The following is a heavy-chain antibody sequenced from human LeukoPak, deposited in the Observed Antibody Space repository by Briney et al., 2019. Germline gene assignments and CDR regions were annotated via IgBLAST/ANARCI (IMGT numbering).Heavy chain of an antibody. J-gene: IGHJ4*02. CDR3: ARGATIRGAHYFDY. CDR2: INPNSGGT. V-gene: IGHV1-2*02. Sequence: ASVKVSCKASGYTFTSYGISWVRQAPGQGLEWMGWINPNSGGTNYAQKFQGRVTMTRDTSISTAYMELSRLRSDDTAVYYCARGATIRGAHYFDYWGQGTLVTVSS. D-gene: IGHD5-12*01. CDR1: GYTFTSYG.